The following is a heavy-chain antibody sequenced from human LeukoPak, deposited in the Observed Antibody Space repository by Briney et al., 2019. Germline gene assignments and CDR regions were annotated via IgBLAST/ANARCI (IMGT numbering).Heavy chain of an antibody. V-gene: IGHV4-59*01. D-gene: IGHD3-22*01. J-gene: IGHJ4*02. CDR1: GGSISNYY. CDR2: IYYSGTT. Sequence: PSETLSLTCTVSGGSISNYYWNWIRQPPGKGLEWIGYIYYSGTTNYNPSLKSRVSMSVDTSKNQFSLKLSSVTAADTAVYYCARGDSSGFYPFDYWGQGTLVTVSS. CDR3: ARGDSSGFYPFDY.